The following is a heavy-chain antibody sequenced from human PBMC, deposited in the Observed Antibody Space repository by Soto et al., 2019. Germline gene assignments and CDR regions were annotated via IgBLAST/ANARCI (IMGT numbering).Heavy chain of an antibody. V-gene: IGHV4-59*01. J-gene: IGHJ4*02. CDR3: AREQYNWKL. CDR2: VYHTGNT. Sequence: SGTLALTCTVSGVSITPYYWTWIRHPPGKGLEWIGYVYHTGNTYYNPSLKSRVTISLDTSKNQVSLRLKSVTAADTAVDYCAREQYNWKLWGQGTLVTVAS. D-gene: IGHD1-20*01. CDR1: GVSITPYY.